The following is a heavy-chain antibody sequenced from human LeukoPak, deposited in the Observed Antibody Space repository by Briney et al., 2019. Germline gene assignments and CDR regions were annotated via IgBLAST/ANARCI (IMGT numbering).Heavy chain of an antibody. V-gene: IGHV3-30*03. CDR2: ISYDGSNK. CDR3: ARLSSWVFEI. J-gene: IGHJ3*02. D-gene: IGHD3-16*01. CDR1: GFTFSSYG. Sequence: GGSLRLSCAASGFTFSSYGMHWVRQAPGKGLEWVAVISYDGSNKYYADSVKGRFTISRDNTKNLLYLQMNSLRAEDTAVYFCARLSSWVFEIWGQGTMVTVSS.